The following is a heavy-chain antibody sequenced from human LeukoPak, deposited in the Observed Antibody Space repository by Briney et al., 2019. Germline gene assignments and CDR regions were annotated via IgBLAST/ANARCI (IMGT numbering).Heavy chain of an antibody. J-gene: IGHJ4*02. Sequence: GGSLRLSCAASGFSFSSHGMHWVRQAPGKGLEWVAVISYNGINSFCADSVKGRFTISRDNSENTLFLQMNSLRDEDTAVYYCAKDLHGDYPYYFDYWGQGTLVTVSS. CDR3: AKDLHGDYPYYFDY. CDR1: GFSFSSHG. V-gene: IGHV3-30*18. D-gene: IGHD4-17*01. CDR2: ISYNGINS.